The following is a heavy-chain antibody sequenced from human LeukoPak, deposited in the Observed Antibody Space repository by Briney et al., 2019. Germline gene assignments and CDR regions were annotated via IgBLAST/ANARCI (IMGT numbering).Heavy chain of an antibody. J-gene: IGHJ6*03. CDR2: IFASGGT. D-gene: IGHD2-21*02. CDR1: GGSISSFY. V-gene: IGHV4-4*07. Sequence: SSETLSLTCSASGGSISSFYWSWVRQPAGKGLEWIGRIFASGGTSYNPSLKSRVTISVDKSKNQFSLNLSSVTAADTAVYFCARAWVTGIKNYYYYYMDVWGKGTTVTVSS. CDR3: ARAWVTGIKNYYYYYMDV.